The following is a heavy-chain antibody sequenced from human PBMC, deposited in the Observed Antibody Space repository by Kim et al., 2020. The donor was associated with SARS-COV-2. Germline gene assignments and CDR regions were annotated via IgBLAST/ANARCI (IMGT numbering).Heavy chain of an antibody. J-gene: IGHJ4*02. CDR2: IKSKSDGGTA. D-gene: IGHD2-2*01. V-gene: IGHV3-15*01. CDR3: TTVSMR. Sequence: GGSLRLSCTVSGIPFSNAWFNWVRQAPGKGLEWVGRIKSKSDGGTADLAAHVKGRFAISRDDSKNTVYLLRNSLKTDDSAVYYCTTVSMRWGQGTLVTVS. CDR1: GIPFSNAW.